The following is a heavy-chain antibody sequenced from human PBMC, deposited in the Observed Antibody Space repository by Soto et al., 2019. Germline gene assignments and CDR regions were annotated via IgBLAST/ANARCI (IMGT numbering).Heavy chain of an antibody. CDR3: AKGTYYGSSSGFDY. Sequence: GGSLRLSCAASGFTFSSYAMSWVRQAPGKGLEWVSIITGSGGSTYYADSVKGRFTISRDNSENTLYLQMNSLRAEDTAVYYCAKGTYYGSSSGFDYWGQGTLVTVSS. CDR1: GFTFSSYA. V-gene: IGHV3-23*01. D-gene: IGHD6-6*01. J-gene: IGHJ4*02. CDR2: ITGSGGST.